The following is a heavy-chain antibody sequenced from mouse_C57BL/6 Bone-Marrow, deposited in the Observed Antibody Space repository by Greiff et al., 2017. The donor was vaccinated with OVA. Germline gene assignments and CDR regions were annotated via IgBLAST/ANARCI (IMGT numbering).Heavy chain of an antibody. D-gene: IGHD2-1*01. CDR1: GYTFTDHT. CDR2: IYPRDGST. J-gene: IGHJ2*01. V-gene: IGHV1-78*01. CDR3: ARRNMGNTEDYYFDY. Sequence: QVQLQQSDAELVKPGASVKISCKVSGYTFTDHTIHWMKQRPEQGLEWIGYIYPRDGSTKYNEKIKGKATLTADKSSSTAYMQLNSLTSEDSAVYFCARRNMGNTEDYYFDYWGQGTTLTVSS.